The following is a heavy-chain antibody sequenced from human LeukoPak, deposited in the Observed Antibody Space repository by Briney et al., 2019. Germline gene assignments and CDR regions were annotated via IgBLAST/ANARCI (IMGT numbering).Heavy chain of an antibody. J-gene: IGHJ3*02. D-gene: IGHD3-22*01. Sequence: GGSLRLSCAASGFTFTNYDMHWVRQATGKGLEWVSAIKTAGDTYYLGSVKGRFTVSRENAKNSLYLQMHSLRAGDTAIYYCVIAVRADYDSSGAFDIWGQGTMVTVSS. CDR2: IKTAGDT. V-gene: IGHV3-13*01. CDR3: VIAVRADYDSSGAFDI. CDR1: GFTFTNYD.